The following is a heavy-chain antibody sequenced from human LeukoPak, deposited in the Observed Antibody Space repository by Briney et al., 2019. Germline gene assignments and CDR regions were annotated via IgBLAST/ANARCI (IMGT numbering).Heavy chain of an antibody. CDR3: ARDLITMLGVDI. CDR1: GGTFSSYA. D-gene: IGHD3-22*01. V-gene: IGHV1-69*04. CDR2: IIPILGIA. Sequence: ASVKVSCKASGGTFSSYAISWVRQAPGQGLEWMGRIIPILGIANYAQKLQGRVTITADKSTSTAYMELSSLRSEDTAVYYCARDLITMLGVDIWGQGTMVTVSS. J-gene: IGHJ3*02.